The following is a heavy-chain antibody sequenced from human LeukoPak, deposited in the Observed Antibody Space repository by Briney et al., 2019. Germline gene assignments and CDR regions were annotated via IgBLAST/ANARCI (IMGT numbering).Heavy chain of an antibody. CDR1: GGSVSTSDYY. J-gene: IGHJ4*02. V-gene: IGHV4-39*07. CDR3: ARVFDS. Sequence: PSETLSLTCTVSGGSVSTSDYYWSWIRQSPVQGLDWIGDVFYSGKTNYNPSLRGQVTISIDTANIQFSLRLTYVTAADSAVYYCARVFDSWGQRTLVTVSS. CDR2: VFYSGKT.